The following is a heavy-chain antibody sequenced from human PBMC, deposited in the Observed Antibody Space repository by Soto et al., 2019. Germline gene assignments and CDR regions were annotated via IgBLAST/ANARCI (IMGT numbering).Heavy chain of an antibody. V-gene: IGHV1-46*01. D-gene: IGHD5-12*01. CDR1: GYTFPSYY. CDR2: INPSGGST. Sequence: ASVKASCKASGYTFPSYYMHWVRQAPGQGLEWMGIINPSGGSTSYAQKFQGRVTMTRDTSTSTVYMELSSLRSEDTAVYYCARGGDGYSGYDFVDYWGQGTLVNVSS. CDR3: ARGGDGYSGYDFVDY. J-gene: IGHJ4*02.